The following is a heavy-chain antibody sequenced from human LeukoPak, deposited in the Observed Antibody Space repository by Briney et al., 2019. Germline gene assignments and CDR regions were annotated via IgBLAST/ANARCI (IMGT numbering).Heavy chain of an antibody. V-gene: IGHV4-59*01. CDR3: ASSLYCSSTSCYIYFDY. Sequence: SETLSLTCTVSGGSISSYYWSWIRQPPGKGLEWIGYIYYSGSTNYNPSLKSRVTISVDTSKNQFSLKLSSVTAADTAVYYCASSLYCSSTSCYIYFDYWGQGTLVTVSS. CDR2: IYYSGST. CDR1: GGSISSYY. J-gene: IGHJ4*02. D-gene: IGHD2-2*02.